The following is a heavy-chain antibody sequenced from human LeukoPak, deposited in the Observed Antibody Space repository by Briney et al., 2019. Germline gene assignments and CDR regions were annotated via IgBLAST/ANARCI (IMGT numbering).Heavy chain of an antibody. Sequence: SETLSLTCSVSGGSISSYYWTWIRQSPGKELEWIGYIFYSGSTNYNPSLKSRVTISIDTSKNQFSLKLSSVTAAGTAVYYCARVYYFWGSYRPYYFDYWGQGILVTVSS. V-gene: IGHV4-59*01. CDR2: IFYSGST. D-gene: IGHD3-16*02. CDR1: GGSISSYY. J-gene: IGHJ4*02. CDR3: ARVYYFWGSYRPYYFDY.